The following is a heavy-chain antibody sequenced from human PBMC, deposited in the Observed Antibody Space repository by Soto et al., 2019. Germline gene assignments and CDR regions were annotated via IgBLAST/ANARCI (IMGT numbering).Heavy chain of an antibody. J-gene: IGHJ5*02. CDR3: ARVAIVSPVRDILTGYRYNWFDP. V-gene: IGHV4-34*01. Sequence: TLSLTCAVYGGSFSGYYWSWIRQPPGKGLEWIGEINHSGSTNYNPSLKSRVTISVDTSKNQFSLKLSSVTAADTAVYYCARVAIVSPVRDILTGYRYNWFDPWGQGTLVTVSS. CDR1: GGSFSGYY. D-gene: IGHD3-9*01. CDR2: INHSGST.